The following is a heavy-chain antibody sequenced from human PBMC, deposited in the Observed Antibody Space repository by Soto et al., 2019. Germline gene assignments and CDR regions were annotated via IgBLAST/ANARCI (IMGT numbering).Heavy chain of an antibody. V-gene: IGHV1-69*12. CDR2: IIPIFGTV. CDR1: GGTFSNYP. D-gene: IGHD5-12*01. J-gene: IGHJ2*01. Sequence: QVQLVQSGAEVKKPGSSVKVSCKASGGTFSNYPISWVRQAPGQGLEWMGGIIPIFGTVNYAQKFQGRVTITADESTSTAYMELSSLRSEYTAVSYCARGNHRWLQLWYFDLWGRGTLVTVSS. CDR3: ARGNHRWLQLWYFDL.